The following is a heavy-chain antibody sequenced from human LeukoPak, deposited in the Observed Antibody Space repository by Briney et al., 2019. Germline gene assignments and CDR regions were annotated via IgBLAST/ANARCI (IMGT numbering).Heavy chain of an antibody. CDR1: GFTFSTYG. D-gene: IGHD3-9*01. J-gene: IGHJ4*02. Sequence: GGSLRLSCAASGFTFSTYGMHWVRQAPGKGLEWVSYISSSGSTIYYADSVKGRFTISRDNAKNSLYLQMNSLRAEDTAVYYCANFDWPSYNDYWGQGTLVTVSS. V-gene: IGHV3-48*03. CDR3: ANFDWPSYNDY. CDR2: ISSSGSTI.